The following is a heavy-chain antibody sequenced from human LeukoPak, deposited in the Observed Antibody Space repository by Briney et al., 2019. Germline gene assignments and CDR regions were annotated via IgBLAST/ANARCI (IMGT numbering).Heavy chain of an antibody. D-gene: IGHD2-2*01. CDR3: AKDLGGSATTV. J-gene: IGHJ4*02. CDR2: ISWSGDRM. V-gene: IGHV3-9*01. Sequence: GGSLRLSCAASGVTFEDHVMSWVRQAPGKGLEWVSSISWSGDRMGYADAVKGRFTISRDNAKNSLFLQMNSLRVEDTALYYCAKDLGGSATTVWGQGTLVTVSS. CDR1: GVTFEDHV.